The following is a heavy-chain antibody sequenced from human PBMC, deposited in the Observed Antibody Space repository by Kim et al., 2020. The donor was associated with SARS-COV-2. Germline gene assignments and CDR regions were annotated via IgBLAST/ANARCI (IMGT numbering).Heavy chain of an antibody. CDR1: GYTFTSYD. D-gene: IGHD2-21*01. J-gene: IGHJ6*02. CDR2: MNPNSGNT. CDR3: ARENCGGDCSTRSYYYGMDV. Sequence: ASVKVSCKASGYTFTSYDINWVRQATGQGLEWMGWMNPNSGNTGYAQKFQGRVTMTRNTSISTAYMELSSLRSEDTAVYYCARENCGGDCSTRSYYYGMDVWGQGTTVTVSS. V-gene: IGHV1-8*01.